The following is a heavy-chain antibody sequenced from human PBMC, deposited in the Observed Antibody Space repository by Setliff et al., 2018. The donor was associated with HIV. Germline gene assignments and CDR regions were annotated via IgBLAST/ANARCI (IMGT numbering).Heavy chain of an antibody. CDR2: ISAYNGNT. CDR1: GYTFTSYG. Sequence: GASVKVSCKASGYTFTSYGISWVRQAPGQGLEWMGWISAYNGNTNYAQKLQGRVTMTTDTSTSTAYMELRSLRSDDTAVYYCARPLSTSYNFWGDAFAIWGQGKMVTVSS. CDR3: ARPLSTSYNFWGDAFAI. V-gene: IGHV1-18*01. D-gene: IGHD3-3*01. J-gene: IGHJ3*02.